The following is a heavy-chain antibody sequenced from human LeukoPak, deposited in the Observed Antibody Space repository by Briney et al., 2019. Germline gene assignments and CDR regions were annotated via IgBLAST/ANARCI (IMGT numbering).Heavy chain of an antibody. CDR3: ASLVRGVIIRTLDAFDI. J-gene: IGHJ3*02. D-gene: IGHD3-10*01. CDR2: INHSGST. CDR1: GGSFSGYY. Sequence: KPSETLSLTCAVYGGSFSGYYWSWIRQPPGKGLEWIGEINHSGSTNYNPSLKSRVTISVDTSKNQFSLKLSSVTAADTAVYYCASLVRGVIIRTLDAFDIWGQGTMVTVSS. V-gene: IGHV4-34*01.